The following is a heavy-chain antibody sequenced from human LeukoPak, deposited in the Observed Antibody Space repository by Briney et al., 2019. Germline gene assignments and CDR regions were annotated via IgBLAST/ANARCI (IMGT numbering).Heavy chain of an antibody. CDR3: AKDNGGSSSFDY. CDR1: GFTFDDYA. D-gene: IGHD6-6*01. CDR2: ISWNSGSV. J-gene: IGHJ4*02. Sequence: HPGGSLRLSCAASGFTFDDYAMHWVRQAPGKGLEWVSGISWNSGSVGYADSVKGRFTISRDNARNSLYLQMNSLRAEDTASYYCAKDNGGSSSFDYWGQGTLVTVSS. V-gene: IGHV3-9*01.